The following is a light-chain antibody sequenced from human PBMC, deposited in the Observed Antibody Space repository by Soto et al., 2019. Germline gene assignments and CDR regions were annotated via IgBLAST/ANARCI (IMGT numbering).Light chain of an antibody. CDR1: SRDVGGYNY. J-gene: IGLJ2*01. V-gene: IGLV2-14*01. CDR3: SSYISSSTFVV. Sequence: QSALTQPASVSGSPGQSITISRTGTSRDVGGYNYVSWHQQHPGKAPKVIITEVSNRPSGVSNRFSGSKSGNTASLTISGLQAEDEADYYCSSYISSSTFVVFGGGTQLTVL. CDR2: EVS.